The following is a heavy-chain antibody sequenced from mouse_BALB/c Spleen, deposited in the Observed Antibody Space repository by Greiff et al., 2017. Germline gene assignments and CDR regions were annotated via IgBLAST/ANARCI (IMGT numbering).Heavy chain of an antibody. Sequence: VQLQQSGPGLVAPSQSLSITCTVSGFSLTSYGVHWVRQPPGKGLEWLGVIWAGGSTNYNSALMSRLSISKDNSKSQVFLKMNSLQTDDTAMYYCARDLRYDGWYFDVWGAGTTVTVSS. D-gene: IGHD2-14*01. CDR1: GFSLTSYG. CDR3: ARDLRYDGWYFDV. J-gene: IGHJ1*01. CDR2: IWAGGST. V-gene: IGHV2-9*02.